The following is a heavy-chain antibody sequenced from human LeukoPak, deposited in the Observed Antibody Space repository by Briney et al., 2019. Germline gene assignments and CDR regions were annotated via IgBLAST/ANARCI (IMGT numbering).Heavy chain of an antibody. CDR2: ISFGGSNK. J-gene: IGHJ4*02. V-gene: IGHV3-30*03. CDR3: ARDRVHTVTTDYFDF. CDR1: GFTFNSYG. Sequence: GGSLRLSCAASGFTFNSYGMHWVRQAPGKGLEWVAFISFGGSNKYYTDSVRGRFTISRDSSKNTLYLLMDTLRAEDTAVYYCARDRVHTVTTDYFDFWGQGTLVTVSS. D-gene: IGHD4-17*01.